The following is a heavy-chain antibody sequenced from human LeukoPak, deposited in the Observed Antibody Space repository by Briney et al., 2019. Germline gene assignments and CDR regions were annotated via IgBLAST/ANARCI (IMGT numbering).Heavy chain of an antibody. J-gene: IGHJ5*02. CDR3: ARTGYSSSWYWGEGNWFDP. CDR1: GYTFTSYA. CDR2: INTNTGNP. V-gene: IGHV7-4-1*02. D-gene: IGHD6-13*01. Sequence: ASVKVSCKASGYTFTSYAMNWVRQAPGQGLEWMGWINTNTGNPTYAQGFTGRFVFSLDTSVSTAYLQISSLKAEDTAVYYCARTGYSSSWYWGEGNWFDPWGQGTLVTVSS.